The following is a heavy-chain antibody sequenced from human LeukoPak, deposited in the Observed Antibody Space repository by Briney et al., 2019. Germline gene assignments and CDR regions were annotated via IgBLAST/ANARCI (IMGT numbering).Heavy chain of an antibody. CDR1: GGSFSGYY. CDR3: RVTTNVYDYIDV. V-gene: IGHV4-34*03. Sequence: SETLSLTCAVYGGSFSGYYWSWIRQPPGKGLEWTGEINHSGSTNYNPSLKSRVTISVDTSKNQVSLKLTSVTAADTAVYYCRVTTNVYDYIDVWGKGTTVIVSS. CDR2: INHSGST. D-gene: IGHD1/OR15-1a*01. J-gene: IGHJ6*03.